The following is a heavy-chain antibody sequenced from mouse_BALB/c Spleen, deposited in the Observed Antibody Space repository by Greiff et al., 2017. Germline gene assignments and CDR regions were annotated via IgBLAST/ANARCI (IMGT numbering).Heavy chain of an antibody. D-gene: IGHD1-1*01. V-gene: IGHV2-9*02. CDR2: IWAGGST. CDR1: GFSLTSYG. J-gene: IGHJ4*01. Sequence: VKLEESGPGLVAPSQSLSITCTVSGFSLTSYGVHWVRQPPGNGLEWLGVIWAGGSTNYNSALMSRLSISKDNSKSQVFLKMNSLQTDDTAMYYCARDWGSSYAMDYWGQGTSVTVSS. CDR3: ARDWGSSYAMDY.